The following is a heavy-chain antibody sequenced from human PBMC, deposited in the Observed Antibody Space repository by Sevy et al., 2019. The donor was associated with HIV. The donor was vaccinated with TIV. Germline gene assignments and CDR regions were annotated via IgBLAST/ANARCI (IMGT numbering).Heavy chain of an antibody. D-gene: IGHD4-17*01. CDR2: IWFDGSNT. CDR3: ARDLEFYDYGDYGPAFMPDY. Sequence: GGSLRLSCAASGFTFSTYGMHWVRQAPGKGLEWVAVIWFDGSNTYYAVSVKGRFTISSDIAKNTLHLQMNSLRAEDTAVYYCARDLEFYDYGDYGPAFMPDYWGQGTLVTVSS. CDR1: GFTFSTYG. V-gene: IGHV3-33*01. J-gene: IGHJ4*02.